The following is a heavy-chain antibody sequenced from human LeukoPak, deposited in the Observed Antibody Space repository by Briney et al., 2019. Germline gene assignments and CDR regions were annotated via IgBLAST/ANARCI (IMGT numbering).Heavy chain of an antibody. Sequence: PGGSLRLSCAASGFTFSSYAMSWVRQAPGKGLEWVSAISGSGGSTYYADSVKGRFTISRDNSKNTLYLQMNSLRAEDTAVYYCARDRYYDSSGYSDFDYWGQGTLVTVSS. CDR3: ARDRYYDSSGYSDFDY. CDR2: ISGSGGST. V-gene: IGHV3-23*01. CDR1: GFTFSSYA. J-gene: IGHJ4*02. D-gene: IGHD3-22*01.